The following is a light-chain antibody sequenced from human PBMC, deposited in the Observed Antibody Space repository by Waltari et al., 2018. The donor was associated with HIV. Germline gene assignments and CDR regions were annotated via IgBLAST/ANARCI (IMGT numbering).Light chain of an antibody. V-gene: IGLV1-40*01. J-gene: IGLJ2*01. CDR2: GNN. CDR3: QSYDSSLSGSGVV. Sequence: QFVLTQPPSVSGAPGQRVTLSCTGTSPNIGAGYDVHWYQQIPGRAPKPLISGNNSRPSGVPDRFSGSKSGTSASLAITGLQAEDEADYYCQSYDSSLSGSGVVFGGGTKLTVL. CDR1: SPNIGAGYD.